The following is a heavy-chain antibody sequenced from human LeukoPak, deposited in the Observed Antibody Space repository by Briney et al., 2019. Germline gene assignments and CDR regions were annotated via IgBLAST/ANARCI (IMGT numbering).Heavy chain of an antibody. V-gene: IGHV4-34*01. D-gene: IGHD3-10*01. Sequence: SGTLSLTCAVYGGSFSGYYWSWIRQPPGKGLEWIGEINHSGSTNYNPSLKSRVTISVDTSKNQFSLKLSSVTAADTAVYYCARPVRRGSGSYPFDYWGQGTLVTVSS. CDR1: GGSFSGYY. J-gene: IGHJ4*02. CDR3: ARPVRRGSGSYPFDY. CDR2: INHSGST.